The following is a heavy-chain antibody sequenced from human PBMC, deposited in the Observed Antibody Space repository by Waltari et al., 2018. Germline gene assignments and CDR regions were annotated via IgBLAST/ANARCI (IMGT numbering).Heavy chain of an antibody. CDR2: SYYSGST. CDR3: ARHWLEGRLGYSSSSILGALFDP. J-gene: IGHJ5*02. D-gene: IGHD6-6*01. Sequence: QLQLQESGPGLVKPSETLSLTCTVSGGSISSSSYYWGWIRQPPGKGLEWIGSSYYSGSTYYNPSLKSRVTISVDTSKNQFSLKLSSVTAADTAVYYCARHWLEGRLGYSSSSILGALFDPWGQGTLVTVSS. CDR1: GGSISSSSYY. V-gene: IGHV4-39*01.